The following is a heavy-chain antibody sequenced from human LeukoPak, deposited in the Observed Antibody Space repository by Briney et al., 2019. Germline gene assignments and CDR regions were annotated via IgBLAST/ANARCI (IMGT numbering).Heavy chain of an antibody. J-gene: IGHJ4*02. V-gene: IGHV3-11*01. CDR2: ISSSGSTI. D-gene: IGHD1-26*01. Sequence: GGSLRLSCAASGFTSSDYNMSWIRQAPGKGLEWVSYISSSGSTIYYADSVKGRFTISRDNAKNSLYLQMNSLRAEDTAVYYCARDRGVGATYPDYWGQGTLVTVSP. CDR1: GFTSSDYN. CDR3: ARDRGVGATYPDY.